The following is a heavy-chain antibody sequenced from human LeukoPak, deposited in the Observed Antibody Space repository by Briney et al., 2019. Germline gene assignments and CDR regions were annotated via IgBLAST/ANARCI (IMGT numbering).Heavy chain of an antibody. J-gene: IGHJ4*02. CDR3: ARGRSYDYVWGSYRGTPSYFDY. D-gene: IGHD3-16*02. CDR2: INHSGST. V-gene: IGHV4-34*01. CDR1: GGSFSGYY. Sequence: SETLSLTCAVYGGSFSGYYWSWIRQPPGKGLEWIGEINHSGSTNYNPSLKSRVTISVDTSKNQFSLKLSSVTAADTAVYYCARGRSYDYVWGSYRGTPSYFDYWGQGTLVTVSS.